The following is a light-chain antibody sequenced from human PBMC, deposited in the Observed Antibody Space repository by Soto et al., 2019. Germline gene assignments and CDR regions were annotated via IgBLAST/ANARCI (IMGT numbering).Light chain of an antibody. CDR2: SAS. J-gene: IGKJ1*01. V-gene: IGKV1-9*01. CDR1: QGISTY. Sequence: DIQLTQSPSFLSASVGDRVTITCRASQGISTYLSWYQQKLGKAPNLMIYSASTFQGGVPSRFSGGGSGTEFTITISSLPPEDFSTYFFQQLSIFPCTFGQGNKVEIK. CDR3: QQLSIFPCT.